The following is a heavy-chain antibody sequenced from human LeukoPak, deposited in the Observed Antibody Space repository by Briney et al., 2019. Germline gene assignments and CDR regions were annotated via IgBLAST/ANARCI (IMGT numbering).Heavy chain of an antibody. D-gene: IGHD3-10*01. CDR3: ARLFTMVRGVSDAFDI. Sequence: GESLKISCKGSGYSFTSYWIGWGRQMPGKGLEWMGIIYPGDSDTRYSPSFQGQVTISADKFISTAYLQWSSLKASDTAMYYCARLFTMVRGVSDAFDIWGQGTMVTVSS. CDR1: GYSFTSYW. V-gene: IGHV5-51*01. CDR2: IYPGDSDT. J-gene: IGHJ3*02.